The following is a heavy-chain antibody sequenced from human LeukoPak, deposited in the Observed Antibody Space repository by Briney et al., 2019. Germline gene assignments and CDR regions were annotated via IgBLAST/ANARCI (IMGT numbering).Heavy chain of an antibody. CDR1: GGSISSGSYY. J-gene: IGHJ3*02. V-gene: IGHV4-61*02. CDR3: ARAYYDSSGYYPDAFDI. CDR2: IYTSGST. D-gene: IGHD3-22*01. Sequence: SQTLSLTCTVSGGSISSGSYYWSWIRQPAGKGLEWIGRIYTSGSTNYNPSLKSRVTISVDASKNQFSLKLSSVTAADTAVYYCARAYYDSSGYYPDAFDIWGQGTMVTVSS.